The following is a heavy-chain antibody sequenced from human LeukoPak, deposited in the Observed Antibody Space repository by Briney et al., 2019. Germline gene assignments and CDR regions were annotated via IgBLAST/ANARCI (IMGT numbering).Heavy chain of an antibody. Sequence: SETLSLTCTVSGGSISSYYWSWIRQPAGKGLEWIGRIYTSGSTNYNPSLKSRVTMSVDTSKNQFSLKLSSVTAADTAVYYCARYYWNYYYYYMDVWGKGTTVTVSS. CDR2: IYTSGST. CDR3: ARYYWNYYYYYMDV. J-gene: IGHJ6*03. V-gene: IGHV4-4*07. CDR1: GGSISSYY. D-gene: IGHD1-20*01.